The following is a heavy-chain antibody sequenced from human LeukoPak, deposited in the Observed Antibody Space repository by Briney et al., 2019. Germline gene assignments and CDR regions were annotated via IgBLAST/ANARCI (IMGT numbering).Heavy chain of an antibody. Sequence: GGSLRLSCAASGFTFSSCAMSWVRQAPGKGLEWVSGISASGGTTYYADSVKGRFTISRDNSKNTLVLQLNSLRAEDTAVYYCAKGPMTKLDPWGQGTLVTVSS. J-gene: IGHJ5*02. CDR2: ISASGGTT. CDR1: GFTFSSCA. D-gene: IGHD4-11*01. CDR3: AKGPMTKLDP. V-gene: IGHV3-23*01.